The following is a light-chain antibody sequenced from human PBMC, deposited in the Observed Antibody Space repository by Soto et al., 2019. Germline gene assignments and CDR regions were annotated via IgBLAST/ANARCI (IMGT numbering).Light chain of an antibody. J-gene: IGLJ3*02. V-gene: IGLV2-11*01. CDR2: DVS. CDR1: SSDVGGYNY. CDR3: CSDAGSYTWV. Sequence: QSVLTQPRSVSGSPGQSVTISCTGTSSDVGGYNYVSWYQQHPGKAPKFMIYDVSKRPYGVPDRFSGSKSGNTASLTISGLQAEDEADYYCCSDAGSYTWVFGGGTKLTVL.